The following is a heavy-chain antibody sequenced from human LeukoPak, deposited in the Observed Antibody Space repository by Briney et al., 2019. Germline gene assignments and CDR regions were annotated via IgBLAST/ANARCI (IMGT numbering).Heavy chain of an antibody. CDR2: IYHSGST. CDR3: AKGRRIQLWGGFDP. D-gene: IGHD5-18*01. CDR1: GYSISSGYY. J-gene: IGHJ5*02. Sequence: SETLSLTCTVSGYSISSGYYWGWIRQPPGKGLEWIGSIYHSGSTYYNPSLKSRVTISVDTSKNQFSLKLSSVTAADTAVYYCAKGRRIQLWGGFDPWGQGTLVTVSS. V-gene: IGHV4-38-2*02.